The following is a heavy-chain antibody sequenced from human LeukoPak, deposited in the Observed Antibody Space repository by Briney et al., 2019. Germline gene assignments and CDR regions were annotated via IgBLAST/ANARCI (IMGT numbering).Heavy chain of an antibody. CDR3: ARVDDLDAFDT. CDR2: ISYDGSNK. Sequence: GGSLRLSCAASGFTFSSYGMHWVRQAPGKGLEWVAVISYDGSNKYYADSVKGRFTISRDNSKNTLYLQMNSLRAEDTAVYYCARVDDLDAFDTWGQGTIVTVSS. V-gene: IGHV3-30*03. D-gene: IGHD2-2*03. J-gene: IGHJ3*02. CDR1: GFTFSSYG.